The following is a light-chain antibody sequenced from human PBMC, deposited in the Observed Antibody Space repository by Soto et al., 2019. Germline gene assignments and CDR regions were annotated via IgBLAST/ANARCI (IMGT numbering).Light chain of an antibody. CDR2: GAS. V-gene: IGKV3-20*01. CDR1: QSFSSTF. J-gene: IGKJ1*01. Sequence: PGDRATLSCRASQSFSSTFFAWYQQQPGQAPRLLIYGASSRATGIPDRFSGSGSGTDFTLTISRLEPEDFAVYYCQQYASSVTFGQGTKVEI. CDR3: QQYASSVT.